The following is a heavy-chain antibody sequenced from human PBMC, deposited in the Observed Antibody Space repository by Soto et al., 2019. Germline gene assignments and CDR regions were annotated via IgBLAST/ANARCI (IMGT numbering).Heavy chain of an antibody. D-gene: IGHD3-3*01. Sequence: QVHLVESGGGVVQPGRSLSLSCVVSGVTFRTYGIHWVRQAPGKGLEWVAVISYDGETTFYADSVKGRFTISKETSKNAVCSQMNSLATEDTALYLCATSEKVVFGVVMSPALAPFDVWGQGTLVAASS. CDR1: GVTFRTYG. CDR3: ATSEKVVFGVVMSPALAPFDV. V-gene: IGHV3-30*03. CDR2: ISYDGETT. J-gene: IGHJ3*01.